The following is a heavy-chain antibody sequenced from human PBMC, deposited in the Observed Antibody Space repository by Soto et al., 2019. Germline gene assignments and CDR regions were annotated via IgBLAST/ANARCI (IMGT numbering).Heavy chain of an antibody. Sequence: GGSLRLSCAASGFTFSDYYMSWIRQAPGKGLEWVSYISSSSSYTNYADSVKGRFTISRDNAKNSLYLQMNSLRAEDTAVYYCASTPDFNWNDSDYWGQGTLVTVSS. V-gene: IGHV3-11*03. CDR3: ASTPDFNWNDSDY. CDR1: GFTFSDYY. CDR2: ISSSSSYT. J-gene: IGHJ4*02. D-gene: IGHD1-1*01.